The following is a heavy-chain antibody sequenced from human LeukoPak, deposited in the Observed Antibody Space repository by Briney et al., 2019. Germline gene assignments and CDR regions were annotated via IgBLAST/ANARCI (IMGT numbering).Heavy chain of an antibody. CDR1: GYTFTGYY. CDR2: INPNSGGT. CDR3: ARASRLIRYYYYYMDV. J-gene: IGHJ6*03. D-gene: IGHD2-8*01. V-gene: IGHV1-2*02. Sequence: GASVKVSCKASGYTFTGYYMHWVRQAPGQGLEWMGWINPNSGGTNYAQKFQGRVTMTRDTSISTAYMELSRLRSDDTAVYYCARASRLIRYYYYYMDVWGKGTTVTVSS.